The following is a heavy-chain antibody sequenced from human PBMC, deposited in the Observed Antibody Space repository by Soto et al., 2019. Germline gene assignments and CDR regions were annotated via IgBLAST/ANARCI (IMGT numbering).Heavy chain of an antibody. Sequence: QVHLVQSGAEVKKPGASVKVSCKASGYTFTSYGITWVRQAPGQGLEWMGWISAHNGNTDYAQKLQGRVIVTRDTSTSTAYMELRSMRSDDTAVYYCARGRYGDYWGQGAPVTVSS. CDR2: ISAHNGNT. J-gene: IGHJ4*02. CDR3: ARGRYGDY. CDR1: GYTFTSYG. D-gene: IGHD1-1*01. V-gene: IGHV1-18*01.